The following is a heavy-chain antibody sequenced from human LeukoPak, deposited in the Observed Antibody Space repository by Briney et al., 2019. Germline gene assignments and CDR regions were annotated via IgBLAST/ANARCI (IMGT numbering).Heavy chain of an antibody. J-gene: IGHJ4*02. CDR3: AKGHTSLAP. Sequence: GGSLRLTCAASGFSFTTSWMSWVRQAPGKGLEWVASIEQDGSEKYYVDSVKGRFTISRDNAKNSLFLQMNSLRAEDTAVYYCAKGHTSLAPGGQGALVTVSS. CDR1: GFSFTTSW. CDR2: IEQDGSEK. D-gene: IGHD5-18*01. V-gene: IGHV3-7*01.